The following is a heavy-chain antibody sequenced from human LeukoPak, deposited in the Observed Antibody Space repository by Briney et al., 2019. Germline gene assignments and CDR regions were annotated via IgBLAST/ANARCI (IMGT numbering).Heavy chain of an antibody. J-gene: IGHJ4*02. CDR2: ISGSGGST. Sequence: GGSLRLSCGASGFTVSSYGMSWVRQAPGKGLEWVSAISGSGGSTYYADSVKGRFTISRDNSKNTLYLQMNSLRAEDTGVYYCANPKGYFDYWGQGTLVTVSS. V-gene: IGHV3-23*01. CDR1: GFTVSSYG. CDR3: ANPKGYFDY.